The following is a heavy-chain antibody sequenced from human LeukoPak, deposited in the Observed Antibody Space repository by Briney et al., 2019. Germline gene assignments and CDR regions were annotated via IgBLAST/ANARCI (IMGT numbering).Heavy chain of an antibody. CDR1: GGSISSYY. V-gene: IGHV4-59*01. D-gene: IGHD4-23*01. J-gene: IGHJ3*02. Sequence: SEPLSLTCTVSGGSISSYYWSWIRQPPGKGLEWIGYIYYSGSTNYNPSLKSRVTISVDTSKNQFSLKLSSVTAADTAVYYCARDNGGNRDAFDIWGQGTMVTVSS. CDR2: IYYSGST. CDR3: ARDNGGNRDAFDI.